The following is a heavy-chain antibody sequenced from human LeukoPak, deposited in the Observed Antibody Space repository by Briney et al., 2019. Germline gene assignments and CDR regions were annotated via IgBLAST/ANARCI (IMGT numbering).Heavy chain of an antibody. Sequence: SQTLSLTRTVSGGSISSGGYYWSWIRQHPGKGLEWIEYIYYSGSTYYNPSLKSRVTISVDTSKNQFSLKLSSVTAADTAVYYCARISSSWYLKNYGMDVWGQGTTVTVSS. D-gene: IGHD6-13*01. CDR3: ARISSSWYLKNYGMDV. V-gene: IGHV4-31*03. CDR1: GGSISSGGYY. J-gene: IGHJ6*02. CDR2: IYYSGST.